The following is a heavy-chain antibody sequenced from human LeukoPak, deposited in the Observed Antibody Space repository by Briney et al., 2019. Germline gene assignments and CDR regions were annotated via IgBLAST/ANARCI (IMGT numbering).Heavy chain of an antibody. D-gene: IGHD6-13*01. J-gene: IGHJ4*02. CDR3: ARAAAADY. CDR1: GFSIGSSG. CDR2: IRYDGEAK. V-gene: IGHV3-30*02. Sequence: GGSLRLSCAASGFSIGSSGMHWVRQSPLRGLEWVTFIRYDGEAKYYRDSVKGRFTISRDTSKNTLYLQMNSLRAEDTAVYYCARAAAADYWGQGTLVTVSS.